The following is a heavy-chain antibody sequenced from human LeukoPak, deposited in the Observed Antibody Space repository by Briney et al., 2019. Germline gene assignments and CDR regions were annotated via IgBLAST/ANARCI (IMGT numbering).Heavy chain of an antibody. CDR2: IRYDGSNK. J-gene: IGHJ4*02. CDR3: TKERRGTYYAFES. CDR1: GFTFSSYG. Sequence: TGGSLRLSCAASGFTFSSYGMHWVRQAPGKGLEWVAFIRYDGSNKYYADSVKGRFTISRDKAKNSVALQLNSLKAEDTAVYYCTKERRGTYYAFESWGQGTLVTVSS. V-gene: IGHV3-30*02. D-gene: IGHD3-16*01.